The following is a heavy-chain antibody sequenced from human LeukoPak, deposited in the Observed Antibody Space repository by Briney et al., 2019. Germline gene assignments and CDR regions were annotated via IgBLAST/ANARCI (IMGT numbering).Heavy chain of an antibody. CDR1: GYTFTGYY. Sequence: ASVKVSCKASGYTFTGYYMHWVRQAPGQGPEWMGWINPNSGGTNYAQKFQGRVTMTRDTSISTAYMELSRLRSDDTAVYYCARSDVGAILWAFDIWGQGTMVTVSS. CDR2: INPNSGGT. V-gene: IGHV1-2*02. J-gene: IGHJ3*02. CDR3: ARSDVGAILWAFDI. D-gene: IGHD1-26*01.